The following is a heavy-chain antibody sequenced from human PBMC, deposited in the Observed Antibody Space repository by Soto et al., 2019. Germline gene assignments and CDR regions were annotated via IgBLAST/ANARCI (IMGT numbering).Heavy chain of an antibody. V-gene: IGHV4-31*03. D-gene: IGHD3-22*01. CDR2: IHYSGDS. CDR3: ARDVNDSSGSQGFDY. CDR1: GDSFSSNNYY. J-gene: IGHJ4*02. Sequence: SETLSLTCTVLGDSFSSNNYYWIWIRQRPGKVLEWIGYIHYSGDSYDNPSLTSRITMSMDVSKNQFSLNLRSVTAADTAIYYCARDVNDSSGSQGFDYWGQGTLVTVSS.